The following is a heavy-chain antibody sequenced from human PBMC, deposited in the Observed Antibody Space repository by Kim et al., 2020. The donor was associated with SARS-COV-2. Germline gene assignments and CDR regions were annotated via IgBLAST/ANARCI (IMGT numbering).Heavy chain of an antibody. CDR3: AKAQPLSSGWYVFEH. CDR1: GFTVNNFG. D-gene: IGHD6-19*01. Sequence: GGSLRLSCGASGFTVNNFGMSWVRQAPGKGLEWVSTDPGGGGRKFYADSVKGRFTISRDNSKNTVFLQMNSVRAEDTAVYYCAKAQPLSSGWYVFEHWGQGTLVTVSS. CDR2: DPGGGGRK. V-gene: IGHV3-23*01. J-gene: IGHJ4*02.